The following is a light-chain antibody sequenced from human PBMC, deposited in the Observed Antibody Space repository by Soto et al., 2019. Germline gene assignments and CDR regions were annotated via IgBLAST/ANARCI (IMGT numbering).Light chain of an antibody. CDR1: PSICSY. V-gene: IGKV1-39*01. CDR2: AAS. J-gene: IGKJ1*01. CDR3: QQSYSTLWT. Sequence: DIQMTQSPSSLSASVGVRVTITCRSSPSICSYFSWDQQKRGKAPKPLLYAASSLQSGAPSRCSGSGTETDFTLTISSLKPEDFATYYCQQSYSTLWTFGQGTKV.